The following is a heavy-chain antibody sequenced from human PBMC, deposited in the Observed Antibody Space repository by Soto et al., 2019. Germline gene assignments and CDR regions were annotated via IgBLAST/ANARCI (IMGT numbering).Heavy chain of an antibody. V-gene: IGHV4-34*02. CDR3: AGGQYFGAITFEGLDVNESNFDY. CDR2: VHLSGST. Sequence: QVQLQQWGAGLLKPSETLSLTCAVSGASVTGRYWSWIRQPPGKGLEWIWEVHLSGSTRDNTALPSAAPMAGDTSKNHFSQRLASVTTADTATSYCAGGQYFGAITFEGLDVNESNFDYWGQGTRVTVSS. CDR1: GASVTGRY. D-gene: IGHD3-16*02. J-gene: IGHJ4*02.